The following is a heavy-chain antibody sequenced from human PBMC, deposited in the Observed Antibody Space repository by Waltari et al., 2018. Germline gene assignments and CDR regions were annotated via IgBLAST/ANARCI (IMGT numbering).Heavy chain of an antibody. CDR1: GFTVSINY. CDR2: IYSGGST. J-gene: IGHJ3*02. D-gene: IGHD4-17*01. Sequence: EVQLVESGGGLVKPGGSLRISCAASGFTVSINYMSWVRQAPGKGLEWVSVIYSGGSTYYADSVKGRFTISRDNSKNTLYLQMNSLRAEDTAVYYCARDRYGGRDAFDIWGQGTMVTVSS. V-gene: IGHV3-66*02. CDR3: ARDRYGGRDAFDI.